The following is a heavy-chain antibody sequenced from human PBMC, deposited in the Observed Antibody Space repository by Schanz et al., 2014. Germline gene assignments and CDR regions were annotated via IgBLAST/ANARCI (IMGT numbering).Heavy chain of an antibody. V-gene: IGHV3-7*03. CDR1: GFTFSNYS. Sequence: EVQLLESGGGLVQPGGSLRLSCVASGFTFSNYSMNWVRQAPGKGLEWVANIKQDGSEKYYVDSVKGRFTISRDNAKNSQYLQMNSLTAEDTAVYYCSTDLTAVDYDAIGLWGQGTMVNGSS. D-gene: IGHD4-17*01. CDR2: IKQDGSEK. J-gene: IGHJ3*01. CDR3: STDLTAVDYDAIGL.